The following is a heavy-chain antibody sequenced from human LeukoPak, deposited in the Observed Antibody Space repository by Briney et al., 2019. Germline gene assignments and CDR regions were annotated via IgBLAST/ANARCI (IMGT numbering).Heavy chain of an antibody. CDR1: GFTFSSYE. D-gene: IGHD6-19*01. CDR3: ARELSSGWYGGAYNWFDP. V-gene: IGHV3-48*03. J-gene: IGHJ5*02. CDR2: ISSSGSTI. Sequence: AGGSLRLSCTASGFTFSSYEMNWVRQAPGEGLEWVSYISSSGSTIYYADSVKGRFTISRDNAKNSLYLQMNSLRAEDTAVYYCARELSSGWYGGAYNWFDPWGQGTLVTVSS.